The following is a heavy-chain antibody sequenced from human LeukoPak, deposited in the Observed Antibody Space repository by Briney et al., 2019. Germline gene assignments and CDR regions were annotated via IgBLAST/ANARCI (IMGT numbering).Heavy chain of an antibody. Sequence: GGSLRLSCAASGITFSGSAMHWVRQASGKGLEWVGRIRSKANNYATAYAASLKGRFSVSRDDSKNTAYLYMKNLENDDTAIYYCTRQFDGVGYYPDYWGQGTLVTVSS. D-gene: IGHD3-22*01. CDR1: GITFSGSA. CDR3: TRQFDGVGYYPDY. CDR2: IRSKANNYAT. V-gene: IGHV3-73*01. J-gene: IGHJ4*02.